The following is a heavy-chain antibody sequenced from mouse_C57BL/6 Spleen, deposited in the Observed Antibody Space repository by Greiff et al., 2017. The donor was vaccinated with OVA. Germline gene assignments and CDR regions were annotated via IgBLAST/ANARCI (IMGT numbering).Heavy chain of an antibody. Sequence: QVQLQQSGAELVRPGASVTLSCKASGYTFTDYEMHWVKQTPVHGLEWIGAIDPETGGTAYNQKFKGKAILTADKSSSPAYMELRSLTSEDSAVYYCTIYVLYAMDYRGQGTSVTVSS. D-gene: IGHD2-12*01. V-gene: IGHV1-15*01. CDR2: IDPETGGT. CDR1: GYTFTDYE. J-gene: IGHJ4*01. CDR3: TIYVLYAMDY.